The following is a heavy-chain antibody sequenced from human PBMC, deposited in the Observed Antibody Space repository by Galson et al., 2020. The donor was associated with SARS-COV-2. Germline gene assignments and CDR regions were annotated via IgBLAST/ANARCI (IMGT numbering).Heavy chain of an antibody. CDR1: GYTFTSYY. J-gene: IGHJ6*03. Sequence: ASVKVSCKASGYTFTSYYMHWVRQAPGQGLEWMGIINPSGGSTSYAQKFQGRVTMTRDTSTSTVYMELSSLRSEDTAVYYCARDPGYSSSSMFSVYYYYYMDVWGKGTTVTVSS. D-gene: IGHD6-6*01. CDR2: INPSGGST. CDR3: ARDPGYSSSSMFSVYYYYYMDV. V-gene: IGHV1-46*01.